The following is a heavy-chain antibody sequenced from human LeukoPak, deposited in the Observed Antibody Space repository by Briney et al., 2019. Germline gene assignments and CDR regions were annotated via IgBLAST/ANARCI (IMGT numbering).Heavy chain of an antibody. Sequence: TSETLSLTCTVSGDSISSYYWSWIRQPPGKGLEWIGYIYYSGSTNYNPSLKSRVTISVDTSKNQFSLRLSSVAAADTAVYYCARVIANSGSYYNRKLYFDYWGQGTLVTVSS. CDR2: IYYSGST. J-gene: IGHJ4*02. V-gene: IGHV4-59*01. D-gene: IGHD3-10*01. CDR3: ARVIANSGSYYNRKLYFDY. CDR1: GDSISSYY.